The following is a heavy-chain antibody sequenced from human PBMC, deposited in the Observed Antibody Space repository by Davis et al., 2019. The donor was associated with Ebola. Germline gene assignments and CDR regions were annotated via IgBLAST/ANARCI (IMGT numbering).Heavy chain of an antibody. D-gene: IGHD5-12*01. V-gene: IGHV3-74*01. J-gene: IGHJ6*02. CDR2: INSDGSTT. CDR3: ASGDGRGSSYDMDV. CDR1: GFTFTGDW. Sequence: PGGSLRLSCAASGFTFTGDWMHWVRQAPGKGLVWVSRINSDGSTTNYADSVKGRFTVSRDNAKNTLYLQMNSLRAEDTALYYCASGDGRGSSYDMDVWGQGTTVTVSS.